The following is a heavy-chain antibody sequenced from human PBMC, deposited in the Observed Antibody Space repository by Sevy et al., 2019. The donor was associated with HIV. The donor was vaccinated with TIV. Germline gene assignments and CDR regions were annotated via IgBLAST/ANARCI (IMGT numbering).Heavy chain of an antibody. V-gene: IGHV3-23*01. Sequence: GGCLRLSCVVSGFTFSRYAMNWVRQAPGKGLEWVAGISDGGTVTYYAESVKGRFTMSRDTSKNTVYVEMNSLRVEDTAVYYRAKEAKEYCSGGSCYGSTFDYWGQGTLVTVSS. D-gene: IGHD2-15*01. J-gene: IGHJ4*02. CDR1: GFTFSRYA. CDR2: ISDGGTVT. CDR3: AKEAKEYCSGGSCYGSTFDY.